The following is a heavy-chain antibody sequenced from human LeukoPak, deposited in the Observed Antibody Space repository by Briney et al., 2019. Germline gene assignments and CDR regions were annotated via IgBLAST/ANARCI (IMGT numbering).Heavy chain of an antibody. CDR3: AKGGTGWYGYDIDY. J-gene: IGHJ4*02. Sequence: GGSLRLSCTASGFTFSSYAMNWVRQAPGKGLEWVSGIGAGGTFTYYADSVKGRFTISRDNSRNTLYLQMNSLRADDTAVYYCAKGGTGWYGYDIDYWGQGTLVTVSS. CDR2: IGAGGTFT. CDR1: GFTFSSYA. V-gene: IGHV3-23*01. D-gene: IGHD6-19*01.